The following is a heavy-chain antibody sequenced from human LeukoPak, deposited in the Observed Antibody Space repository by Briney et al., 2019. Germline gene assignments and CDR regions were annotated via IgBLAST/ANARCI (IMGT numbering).Heavy chain of an antibody. CDR2: ISDDGSKK. V-gene: IGHV3-30*03. J-gene: IGHJ4*02. CDR1: GFTFSTYG. D-gene: IGHD3-22*01. Sequence: PGRSLRLSCEASGFTFSTYGMHWVRQAPGKGLEWVAVISDDGSKKYYADSVKGRFTISRDNSKNTLYLQMNSLRAEDTAVYYCARDTYLYYYDSSGYSAGGGPDYWGQGTLVTVSS. CDR3: ARDTYLYYYDSSGYSAGGGPDY.